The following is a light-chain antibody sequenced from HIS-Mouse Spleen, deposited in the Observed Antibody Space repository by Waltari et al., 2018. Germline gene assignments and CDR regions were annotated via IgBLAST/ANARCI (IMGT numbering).Light chain of an antibody. CDR2: EVS. CDR3: SSYAGSNNLV. J-gene: IGLJ2*01. Sequence: QSALTQPPSASGSPGQSVTISCTGTSSDVGGDNYASWYQHHPGKAPKLMIYEVSKRPSGVPDRFSGSKSGNTASLTVSGLQAEDEADYYCSSYAGSNNLVFGGGTKLTVL. V-gene: IGLV2-8*01. CDR1: SSDVGGDNY.